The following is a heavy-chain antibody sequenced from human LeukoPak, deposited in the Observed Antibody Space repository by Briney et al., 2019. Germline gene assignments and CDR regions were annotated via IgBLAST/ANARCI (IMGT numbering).Heavy chain of an antibody. V-gene: IGHV4-4*07. CDR3: ARGPRADWGSYRSFDY. D-gene: IGHD3-16*02. CDR2: IYTSGST. Sequence: PSETLSLTCTVSGGSISSYYWSWIRQPAGKGLEWIGRIYTSGSTNYNPSLKSRVTMSVDTSKNQFSLKLSSVTAADTAVYYCARGPRADWGSYRSFDYWGKGPLVTVSS. CDR1: GGSISSYY. J-gene: IGHJ4*02.